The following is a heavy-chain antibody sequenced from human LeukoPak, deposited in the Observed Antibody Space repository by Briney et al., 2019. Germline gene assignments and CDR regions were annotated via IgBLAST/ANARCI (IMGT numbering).Heavy chain of an antibody. CDR1: GGSIGSGPYY. D-gene: IGHD3-10*01. J-gene: IGHJ5*02. Sequence: SETLSLTCTVSGGSIGSGPYYWTWIRQPSGKGLEWLGRIFTSGSTNYNPSLKSRVTISVDTSKNQFSLKLSSVTAADTAVYYCARRTRITMVRGVIKIKNWFDPWGQGTLVTVSS. V-gene: IGHV4-61*02. CDR2: IFTSGST. CDR3: ARRTRITMVRGVIKIKNWFDP.